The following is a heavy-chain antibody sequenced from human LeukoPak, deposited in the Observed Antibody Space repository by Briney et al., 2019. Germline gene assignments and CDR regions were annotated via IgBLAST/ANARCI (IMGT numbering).Heavy chain of an antibody. CDR1: GYTFTSYG. CDR3: ARVGPYGSGSYGGGLDP. CDR2: ISAYNGNT. J-gene: IGHJ5*02. D-gene: IGHD3-10*01. Sequence: ASVKVSCKASGYTFTSYGISWVRQAPGQGLEWMGWISAYNGNTNYAQKLQGRVTMTTDTSTSTAYMELRSLRSDDTAVYYCARVGPYGSGSYGGGLDPWGQGTLVTVSS. V-gene: IGHV1-18*01.